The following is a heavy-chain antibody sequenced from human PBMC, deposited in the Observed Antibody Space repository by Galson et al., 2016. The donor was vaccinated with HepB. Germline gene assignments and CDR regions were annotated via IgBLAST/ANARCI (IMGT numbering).Heavy chain of an antibody. CDR3: ARGGYSYGYPHYFDS. V-gene: IGHV3-74*01. Sequence: SLRLSCAASGFTFSSYWMHWVRQTPGKGLVWVSRVNGDGSSTSYSDSVTGRFSISRDDAKNTLYLQMNSLRAEDTAVYYCARGGYSYGYPHYFDSWGQGTLVTVSS. D-gene: IGHD5-18*01. CDR2: VNGDGSST. J-gene: IGHJ4*02. CDR1: GFTFSSYW.